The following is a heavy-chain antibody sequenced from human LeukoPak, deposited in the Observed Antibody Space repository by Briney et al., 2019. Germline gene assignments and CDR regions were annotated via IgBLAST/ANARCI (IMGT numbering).Heavy chain of an antibody. CDR1: GGSISSYY. J-gene: IGHJ4*02. CDR2: IYYTGST. D-gene: IGHD3-22*01. Sequence: KPSETLSLTCTVSGGSISSYYWSWIRQPPGKGLEWIGHIYYTGSTYYNPSLKSRVTISVDTSKNQFSLKLSSVTAADTAVYYCAEGSSGYYYFDYWGQGSLVTVSS. CDR3: AEGSSGYYYFDY. V-gene: IGHV4-59*06.